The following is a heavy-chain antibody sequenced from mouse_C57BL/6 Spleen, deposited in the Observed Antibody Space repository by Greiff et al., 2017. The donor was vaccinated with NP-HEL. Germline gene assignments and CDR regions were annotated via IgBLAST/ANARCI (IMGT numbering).Heavy chain of an antibody. CDR3: ASSTVVATDAMDY. CDR2: INPNYGTT. D-gene: IGHD1-1*01. V-gene: IGHV1-39*01. J-gene: IGHJ4*01. CDR1: GYSLTDYN. Sequence: VQLQQSGPELVKPGASVKISCKASGYSLTDYNMNWVKQSNGKSLEWIGVINPNYGTTSYNQKFKGKATLTVDQSSSTAYMQLNSLTSEDSAVYYCASSTVVATDAMDYWGQGTSVTVSS.